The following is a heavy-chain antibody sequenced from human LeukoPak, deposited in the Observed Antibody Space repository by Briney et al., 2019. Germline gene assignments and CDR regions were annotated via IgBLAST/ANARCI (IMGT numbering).Heavy chain of an antibody. Sequence: GGSLRLSCAASGFTFSTYAMTWVRQAPGKGLEWVSANGGSGGSTYYADSVKGRFTISRDNSKNTLYLQMNSLRAEDTAVYYCARDQEAFDYWGQGTLVTVSS. CDR2: NGGSGGST. CDR3: ARDQEAFDY. CDR1: GFTFSTYA. J-gene: IGHJ4*02. V-gene: IGHV3-23*01.